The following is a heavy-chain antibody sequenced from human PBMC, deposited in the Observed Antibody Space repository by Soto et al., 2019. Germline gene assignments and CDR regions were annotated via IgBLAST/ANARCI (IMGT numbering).Heavy chain of an antibody. Sequence: SEPLSLTCTVSIGSTSSSSYYWGWIRQPPVKGLEWIGSIYYSGSTYYNPSLKSRVTISVDTSKNQFSLKLSSVTAADTAVYYCARGVRITMVRGVIGPMDVWGQGTTVTVSS. J-gene: IGHJ6*02. CDR3: ARGVRITMVRGVIGPMDV. CDR1: IGSTSSSSYY. D-gene: IGHD3-10*01. CDR2: IYYSGST. V-gene: IGHV4-39*01.